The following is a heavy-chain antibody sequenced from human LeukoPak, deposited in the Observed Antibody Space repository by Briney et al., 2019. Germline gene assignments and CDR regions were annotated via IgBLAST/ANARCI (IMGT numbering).Heavy chain of an antibody. J-gene: IGHJ4*02. Sequence: APVKVSCKASGLTLTTIYMHWVRQAPGQGLEWMAVLYPGGDRAIYAQRFQGRLTLTRDTSTNTVYMEVSSLASEDTAVYYCASEVPRTSRFDHWGQGTLVTVSS. CDR2: LYPGGDRA. V-gene: IGHV1-46*01. CDR1: GLTLTTIY. D-gene: IGHD2-8*01. CDR3: ASEVPRTSRFDH.